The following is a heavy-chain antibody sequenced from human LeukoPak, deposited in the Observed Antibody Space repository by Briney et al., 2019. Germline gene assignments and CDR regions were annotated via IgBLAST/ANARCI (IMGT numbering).Heavy chain of an antibody. J-gene: IGHJ5*02. Sequence: ASVKVSCKASGYTFTGYYMHWVRQAPGQGLEWMGWINPNSGGTNYAQKFQGRVTMTSDTSISTAYMELSRLRSDDTAVYYCARGRVGASWFDPWGQGTLVTVSS. D-gene: IGHD1-26*01. CDR2: INPNSGGT. V-gene: IGHV1-2*02. CDR3: ARGRVGASWFDP. CDR1: GYTFTGYY.